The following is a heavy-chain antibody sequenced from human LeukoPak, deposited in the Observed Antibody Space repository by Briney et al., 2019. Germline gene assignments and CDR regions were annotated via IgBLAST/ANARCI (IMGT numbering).Heavy chain of an antibody. CDR1: GGSISSYY. CDR3: ARVLSDTAMGTNYSYYYYMDV. CDR2: IYYSGST. Sequence: PSETLSLTCTVSGGSISSYYWSWIRQPPGKGLEWIGYIYYSGSTNYNPSLKSRVTISVDTSKNQFSLKLSSVTAADTAVYYCARVLSDTAMGTNYSYYYYMDVWGKGTTVTISS. D-gene: IGHD5-18*01. J-gene: IGHJ6*03. V-gene: IGHV4-59*01.